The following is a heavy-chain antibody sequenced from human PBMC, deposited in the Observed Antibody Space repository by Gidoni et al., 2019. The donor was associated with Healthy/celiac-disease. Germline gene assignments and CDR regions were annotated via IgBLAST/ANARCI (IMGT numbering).Heavy chain of an antibody. D-gene: IGHD6-13*01. Sequence: VQLQESCPGLVKPSQTLSLTCTLSGGSISSGSYYWSWIRQPAGKGLAWIGRIYTSGSTNYNPSLKSRSTISVDTSKNQFSLKLSSVTAADTAVYYCARRAGGLAFDLWGRGTLVTVSS. CDR1: GGSISSGSYY. J-gene: IGHJ2*01. V-gene: IGHV4-61*02. CDR3: ARRAGGLAFDL. CDR2: IYTSGST.